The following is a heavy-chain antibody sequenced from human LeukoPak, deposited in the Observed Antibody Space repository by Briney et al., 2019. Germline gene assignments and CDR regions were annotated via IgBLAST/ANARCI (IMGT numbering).Heavy chain of an antibody. CDR3: ARDLNWETY. D-gene: IGHD7-27*01. Sequence: PGGSLRLSCAASGFTFSSYGMDWVRQAPGKGLEWVANIKTDGSQIYYVDSVRGRFTISRDNAKNSLYLQMNSLRAEDTAVYYCARDLNWETYWGQGTLVSVSS. CDR1: GFTFSSYG. CDR2: IKTDGSQI. J-gene: IGHJ4*02. V-gene: IGHV3-7*01.